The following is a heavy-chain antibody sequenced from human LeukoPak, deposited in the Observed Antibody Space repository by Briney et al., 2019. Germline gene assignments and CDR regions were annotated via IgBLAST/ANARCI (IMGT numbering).Heavy chain of an antibody. CDR1: GFTFSNYA. V-gene: IGHV3-30-3*01. D-gene: IGHD5-18*01. J-gene: IGHJ4*02. Sequence: GGSLRLSCAASGFTFSNYAIHWVRQAPGKGLEWVAVISYGGNNKYCADSVKGRFTISRDNSKSTLYLQMNSLRAEDTAVYYCARPQGGRQLWLHFDYWGQGTLVTVSS. CDR2: ISYGGNNK. CDR3: ARPQGGRQLWLHFDY.